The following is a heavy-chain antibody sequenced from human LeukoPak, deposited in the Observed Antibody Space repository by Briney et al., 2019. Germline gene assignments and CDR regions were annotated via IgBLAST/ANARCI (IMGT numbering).Heavy chain of an antibody. CDR2: INHSGST. Sequence: PSETLSLTCAVYGGSFSGYYWSWIRQPPGKGLEWIGEINHSGSTNYNPSLKSRVTISVDTSKNQFSPKLSSVTAADTAVYYCARPIHYGDYNYWGQGTLVTVSS. J-gene: IGHJ4*02. V-gene: IGHV4-34*01. CDR3: ARPIHYGDYNY. D-gene: IGHD4-17*01. CDR1: GGSFSGYY.